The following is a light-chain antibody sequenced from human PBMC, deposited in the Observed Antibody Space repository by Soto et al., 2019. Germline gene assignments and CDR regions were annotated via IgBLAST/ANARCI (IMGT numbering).Light chain of an antibody. CDR2: LSSDGSH. V-gene: IGLV4-69*01. CDR1: SGHSSYA. Sequence: QSVLTQSPSASASLGASVKLTCTLSSGHSSYAIAWHQQQPEKGPRYLMKLSSDGSHSKGDGIPGRFSGYSSGAERYLTISSLQSEDAADYYCQTWDTGARVVFGGGTKRTVL. CDR3: QTWDTGARVV. J-gene: IGLJ2*01.